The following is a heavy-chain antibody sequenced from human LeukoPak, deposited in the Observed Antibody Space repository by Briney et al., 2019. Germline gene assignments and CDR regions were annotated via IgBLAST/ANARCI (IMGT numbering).Heavy chain of an antibody. V-gene: IGHV4-59*08. CDR2: IYYSGST. CDR1: GGSISSYY. CDR3: ARHATIVAFDY. J-gene: IGHJ4*02. D-gene: IGHD5-12*01. Sequence: PSETLSLTCTVSGGSISSYYWSWIRQPPGKGLEWIGYIYYSGSTNYNPSLKSRVTISVDTSKNQFSLKLSSVTAADTAVYYCARHATIVAFDYWGQGTLVTVPS.